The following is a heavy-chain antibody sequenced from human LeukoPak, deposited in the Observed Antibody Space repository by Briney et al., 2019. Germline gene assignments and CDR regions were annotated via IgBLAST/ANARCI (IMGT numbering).Heavy chain of an antibody. V-gene: IGHV5-51*01. CDR1: GYTFSASW. CDR2: IYPSDSDT. CDR3: GRVGYSGYESDS. D-gene: IGHD5-12*01. Sequence: GESLKISCKASGYTFSASWIGWARQMPGKGLEWMGIIYPSDSDTRYSPSFQGQVTISADKSISTAYLQWSSLKASDTAMYYCGRVGYSGYESDSWGQGTLVTVSS. J-gene: IGHJ4*02.